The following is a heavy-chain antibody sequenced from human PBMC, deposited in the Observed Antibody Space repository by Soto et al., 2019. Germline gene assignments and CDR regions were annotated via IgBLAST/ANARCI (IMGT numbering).Heavy chain of an antibody. J-gene: IGHJ6*02. V-gene: IGHV4-34*01. CDR1: GGSFSGYY. CDR3: ARVRIAAAGYGMDV. D-gene: IGHD6-13*01. Sequence: SETLSLTCAVYGGSFSGYYWTWIRQPPGTGLEWIGEINHSGSTNYNPSLKSRVTISVDTSKNQFSLKLSSVTAADTAVYYCARVRIAAAGYGMDVWGQGTTVTVSS. CDR2: INHSGST.